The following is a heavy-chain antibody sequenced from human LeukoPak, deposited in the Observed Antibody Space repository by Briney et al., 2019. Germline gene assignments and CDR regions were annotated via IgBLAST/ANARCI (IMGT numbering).Heavy chain of an antibody. CDR1: GFPFSSYA. Sequence: GASLRLCCAASGFPFSSYAMSWVRQPPGKGLECVSTISDSFRITDDADSVKGRFTISRDNSKNTLYLQMNTLRAEDTAVYYCAKRHGDYFDYWGQGTLVTVSS. J-gene: IGHJ4*02. CDR2: ISDSFRIT. CDR3: AKRHGDYFDY. D-gene: IGHD4-17*01. V-gene: IGHV3-23*01.